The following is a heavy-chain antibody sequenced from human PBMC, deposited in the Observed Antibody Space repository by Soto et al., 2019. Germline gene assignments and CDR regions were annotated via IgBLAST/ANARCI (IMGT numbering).Heavy chain of an antibody. V-gene: IGHV3-11*06. CDR2: SSNSGSFT. CDR3: VKSGDNYNLLDY. J-gene: IGHJ4*02. CDR1: GFTLSEHY. Sequence: PVGSLRLSCAASGFTLSEHYMSWIRQAPGKGLEWIGYSSNSGSFTRYADSVKGRFSISRDNAKSSLYLQISSLRGDDTATYYCVKSGDNYNLLDYWGQGTPVTVSS. D-gene: IGHD1-1*01.